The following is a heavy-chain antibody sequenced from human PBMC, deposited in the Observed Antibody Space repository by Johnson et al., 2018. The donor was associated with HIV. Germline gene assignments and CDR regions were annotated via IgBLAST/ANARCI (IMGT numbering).Heavy chain of an antibody. CDR1: GFTFSTYA. V-gene: IGHV3-13*01. Sequence: VQLVESGGGVVQPGRSLRLSCVASGFTFSTYAMHWVRQATGKDLEWVSTIGTAVDTYYPGSVKGRFTISRENAKNSLYLQMNSLRAGDTAMYYCARGGSRITIFGVVTNLGAFDIWGQGTMVTVSS. D-gene: IGHD3-3*01. J-gene: IGHJ3*02. CDR3: ARGGSRITIFGVVTNLGAFDI. CDR2: IGTAVDT.